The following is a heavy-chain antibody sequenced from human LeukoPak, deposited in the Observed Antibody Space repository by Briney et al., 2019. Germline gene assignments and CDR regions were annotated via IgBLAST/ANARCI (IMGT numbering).Heavy chain of an antibody. CDR3: ARLGDGYNPPFHY. V-gene: IGHV3-48*04. D-gene: IGHD5-24*01. CDR1: GFTFSSYS. J-gene: IGHJ4*02. Sequence: PGGSLRLSCAASGFTFSSYSMNWVRQAPGKGLEWVSYISSSSSTRHYADSVKGRFTISRDNAKNSLYLQVNSLRAEDTAVYFCARLGDGYNPPFHYWGQGTLVTVSS. CDR2: ISSSSSTR.